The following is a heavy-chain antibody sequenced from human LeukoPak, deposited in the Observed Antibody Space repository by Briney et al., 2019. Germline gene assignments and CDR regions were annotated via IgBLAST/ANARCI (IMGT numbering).Heavy chain of an antibody. CDR2: ISSSSSYI. V-gene: IGHV3-21*01. Sequence: GGSLRLSCVASGFTFSSYALSWVRQAPGKGLEWVSSISSSSSYIYYADSVKGRFTISRDNAKNSLYLQMNSLRAEDTAVYYCARDRKTGPERIGSGYPDAFDIWGQGTMVTASS. J-gene: IGHJ3*02. D-gene: IGHD3-22*01. CDR1: GFTFSSYA. CDR3: ARDRKTGPERIGSGYPDAFDI.